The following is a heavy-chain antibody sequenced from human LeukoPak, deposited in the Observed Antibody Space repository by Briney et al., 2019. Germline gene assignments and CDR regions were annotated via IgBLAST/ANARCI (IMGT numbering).Heavy chain of an antibody. J-gene: IGHJ3*01. V-gene: IGHV6-1*01. CDR2: TYYRSQWYN. CDR1: GDSVSNNNGA. CDR3: AKGYAFDV. Sequence: SQTLSLTFAISGDSVSNNNGAWNWIRQSPSRGLEWLGSTYYRSQWYNDYARSVMSRISVDPDTSKNQLSLHLSSVTPDDTAVYYCAKGYAFDVWGQGTMVTVSS.